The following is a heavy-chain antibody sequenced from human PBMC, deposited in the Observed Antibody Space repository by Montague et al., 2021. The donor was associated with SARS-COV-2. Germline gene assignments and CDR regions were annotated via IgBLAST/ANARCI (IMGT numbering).Heavy chain of an antibody. V-gene: IGHV4-4*02. CDR2: IFRSGGS. J-gene: IGHJ4*02. Sequence: SETLSLTCTVSGDSTSNSNWWTWVRQSPGRGLEWIGEIFRSGGSNYNPSLKSRVTMSVDMSRNQFSLSLSNVTAADTAIYYCVRGGTMTVVVFDYWGQGTLVTVSS. CDR3: VRGGTMTVVVFDY. CDR1: GDSTSNSNW. D-gene: IGHD3-22*01.